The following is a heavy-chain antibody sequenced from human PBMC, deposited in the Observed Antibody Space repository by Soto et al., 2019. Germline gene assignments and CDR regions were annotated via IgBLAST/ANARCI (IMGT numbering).Heavy chain of an antibody. CDR3: ARDLSYYGSGSYYPYYYGMDV. J-gene: IGHJ6*02. Sequence: QVQLVQSGAEVKKPGSSVKVSCKASGGTFSSYAISWVRQAPGQGLEWMGGIIPIFGTANYAQKFQGRVTITADKSTSTAYMELSSLRSEDTAVYYCARDLSYYGSGSYYPYYYGMDVWGQGTTVTVSS. CDR2: IIPIFGTA. D-gene: IGHD3-10*01. CDR1: GGTFSSYA. V-gene: IGHV1-69*06.